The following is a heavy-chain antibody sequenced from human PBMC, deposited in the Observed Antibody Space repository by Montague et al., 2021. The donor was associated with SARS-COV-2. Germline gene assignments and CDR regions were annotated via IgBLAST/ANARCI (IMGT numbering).Heavy chain of an antibody. Sequence: SETLSLTCAVYGGSFSNYYWVWIRQPPGKGLEWIGSIYHSGSTYYTPSLKSRVTISVDTSKNQFSLRLSSVTAADTAVYYCARHSGRDTIFGVVIIFDAFDIWGQGTMVTVSS. CDR3: ARHSGRDTIFGVVIIFDAFDI. CDR2: IYHSGST. V-gene: IGHV4-39*01. D-gene: IGHD3-3*01. J-gene: IGHJ3*02. CDR1: GGSFSNYY.